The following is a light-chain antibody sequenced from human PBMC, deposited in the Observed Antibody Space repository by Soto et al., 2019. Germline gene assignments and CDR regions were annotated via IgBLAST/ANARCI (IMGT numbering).Light chain of an antibody. CDR2: GAS. J-gene: IGKJ4*01. CDR3: QHYDTSRLT. V-gene: IGKV3-20*01. CDR1: HSVGSYY. Sequence: EIVLTQSPGTLSLSPGERATLSCRASHSVGSYYLAWYQQKPGQAPRLLIYGASSRATGIPDRFSGSGSETEFTLTISRLEPEDFAVYYCQHYDTSRLTFGGGTKVEIK.